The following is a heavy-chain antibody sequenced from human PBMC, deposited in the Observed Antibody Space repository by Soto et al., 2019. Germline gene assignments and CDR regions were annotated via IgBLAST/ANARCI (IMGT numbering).Heavy chain of an antibody. CDR2: IYWDDDK. Sequence: QITLKESGPTLVKPTQTLTLTCTFSGFSLSTSGVGVTWIRQPPGKALEWLALIYWDDDKRYSPSLKTRLTITKDTSRNQVVLTMTNTDPLDTATYYCAHIGGSANYYPNYFDYWGQGSLVTVSS. CDR1: GFSLSTSGVG. J-gene: IGHJ4*02. D-gene: IGHD3-10*01. V-gene: IGHV2-5*02. CDR3: AHIGGSANYYPNYFDY.